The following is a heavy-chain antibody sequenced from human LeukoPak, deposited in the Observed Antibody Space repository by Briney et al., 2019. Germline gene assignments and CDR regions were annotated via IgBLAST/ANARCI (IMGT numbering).Heavy chain of an antibody. CDR2: IYYAGST. CDR1: GDSISSSSYY. D-gene: IGHD4/OR15-4a*01. CDR3: ARGRRIVVLPGRGYFDL. V-gene: IGHV4-39*02. J-gene: IGHJ2*01. Sequence: SQTLSLTCNVSGDSISSSSYYWSWIRVPPGKGLEWIGSIYYAGSTYYNPSLKSRVTLSVDTSTNHFSLNIKSVTAADTAMYYCARGRRIVVLPGRGYFDLWGRGTLVTVSS.